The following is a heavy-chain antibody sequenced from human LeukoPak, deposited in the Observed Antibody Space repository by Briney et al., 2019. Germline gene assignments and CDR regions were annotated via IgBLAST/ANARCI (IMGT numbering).Heavy chain of an antibody. J-gene: IGHJ4*02. V-gene: IGHV1-2*04. D-gene: IGHD3-22*01. CDR2: INPNSGGT. Sequence: ASVKVSCKASGYTFNGYYMHWVRQAPGQELEWMGWINPNSGGTNYAQKFQGWVTMTRDTSISTAYMELSRLRSDDTAVYYCARDRSSGFPDYWGQGTLVTVSS. CDR1: GYTFNGYY. CDR3: ARDRSSGFPDY.